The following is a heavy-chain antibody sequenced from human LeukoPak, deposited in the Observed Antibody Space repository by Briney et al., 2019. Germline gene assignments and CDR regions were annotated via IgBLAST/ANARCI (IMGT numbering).Heavy chain of an antibody. CDR2: IYTTGST. Sequence: SETLSLTCTVSGGSISTYYWSWIRQPAGKGLEWMGRIYTTGSTTYNPSLKSGVTMSADTTKNQFSLQQSTRPAADTAVYYCARDSGTTGEVKFDPWGQGTLVTVSS. V-gene: IGHV4-4*07. J-gene: IGHJ5*02. D-gene: IGHD3-10*01. CDR1: GGSISTYY. CDR3: ARDSGTTGEVKFDP.